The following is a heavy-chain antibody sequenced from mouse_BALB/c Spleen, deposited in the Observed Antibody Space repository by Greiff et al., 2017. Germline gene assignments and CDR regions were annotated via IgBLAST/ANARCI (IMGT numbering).Heavy chain of an antibody. CDR3: SYGNYGY. CDR1: GYTFTSYW. V-gene: IGHV1-5*01. J-gene: IGHJ2*01. D-gene: IGHD2-1*01. Sequence: EVQLQESGTVLARPGASVKMSCKASGYTFTSYWMHWVKQRPGQGLEWIGAIYPGNSDTSYNQKFKGKAKLTAGTSTSTAYMELSSLTNEDSAVYYCSYGNYGYWGQGTTLTVSS. CDR2: IYPGNSDT.